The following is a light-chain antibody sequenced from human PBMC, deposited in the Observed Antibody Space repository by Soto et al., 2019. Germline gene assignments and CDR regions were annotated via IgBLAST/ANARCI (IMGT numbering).Light chain of an antibody. Sequence: EIVLTQSPGTLSLSPGERATLSCRASQSVSSSYLAWYQQKPGQAPRLLIYDASSRATGIPDRFSGSGSGTDFTLTISRLVPEDFAVYFCQLYGSSPYTFGQGTKLEIK. CDR3: QLYGSSPYT. CDR1: QSVSSSY. V-gene: IGKV3-20*01. J-gene: IGKJ2*01. CDR2: DAS.